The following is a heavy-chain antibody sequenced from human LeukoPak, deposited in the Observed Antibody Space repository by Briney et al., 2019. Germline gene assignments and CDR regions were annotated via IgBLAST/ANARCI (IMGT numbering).Heavy chain of an antibody. D-gene: IGHD3-22*01. CDR3: ARGAPYYYDSSGYSDY. V-gene: IGHV1-18*01. J-gene: IGHJ4*02. CDR2: ISAYNGNT. Sequence: ASVKVSSKASGYTFTSYGISWVRQAPGQGLEWMGWISAYNGNTNYAQKLQGRVTMTTDTSTSTAYMELRSLRSDDTAVYYCARGAPYYYDSSGYSDYWGQGTLVTVSS. CDR1: GYTFTSYG.